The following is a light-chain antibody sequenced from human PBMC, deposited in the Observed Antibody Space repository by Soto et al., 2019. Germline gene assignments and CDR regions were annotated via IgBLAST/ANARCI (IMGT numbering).Light chain of an antibody. CDR1: QSVSSS. J-gene: IGKJ1*01. V-gene: IGKV3-15*01. CDR3: QQYNNWWT. Sequence: VMTQSPATLSVSPGERATLSCRASQSVSSSLAWYQQKPGQAPRLLIYGASTRATGIRARFSGSGSGTEFTLTINSLQSEDFAVYYCQQYNNWWTFGQGTKVEIK. CDR2: GAS.